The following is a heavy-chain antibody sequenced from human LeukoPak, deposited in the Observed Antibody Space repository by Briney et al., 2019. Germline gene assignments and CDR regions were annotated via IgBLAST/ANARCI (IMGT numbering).Heavy chain of an antibody. D-gene: IGHD4-17*01. V-gene: IGHV3-11*01. Sequence: GGSLRLSCAASGFTLSDYYMSWISQAPGKGLEWVSYISSSGSTIYYADSVKGRFTISRDNAKNSLYLQMNSLRAEDTAVYYCARAGRTTRYNWFDPWGQATLVTVSS. CDR1: GFTLSDYY. J-gene: IGHJ5*02. CDR2: ISSSGSTI. CDR3: ARAGRTTRYNWFDP.